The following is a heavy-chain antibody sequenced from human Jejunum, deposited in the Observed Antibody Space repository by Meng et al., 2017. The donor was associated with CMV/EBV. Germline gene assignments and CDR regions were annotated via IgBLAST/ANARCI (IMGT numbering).Heavy chain of an antibody. D-gene: IGHD2/OR15-2a*01. CDR1: GFTFSRSW. CDR3: ARVGEYSPKD. CDR2: IKEDGNEK. Sequence: SCAASGFTFSRSWMNWVRQAPGKGLEWVANIKEDGNEKSYVDSVEGRFTISRDNAKNSLYLLMNSLRVEDTAVYYCARVGEYSPKDWGQGTLVTVSS. J-gene: IGHJ4*02. V-gene: IGHV3-7*01.